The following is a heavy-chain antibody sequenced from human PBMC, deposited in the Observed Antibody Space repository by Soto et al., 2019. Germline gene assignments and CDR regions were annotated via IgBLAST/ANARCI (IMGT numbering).Heavy chain of an antibody. J-gene: IGHJ4*02. D-gene: IGHD2-21*02. V-gene: IGHV3-30-3*01. CDR2: ISYDGSNK. Sequence: QVPLVESGGGVVQPGRSLRLSCAASGFTFSSYAMHWVRQAPGKGLEWVAVISYDGSNKYYADSVKGRFTISRDNSKNTLYLQMNSLRAEDTAVYYCARVHCGGDCYTFDYWGQGTLVTVSS. CDR3: ARVHCGGDCYTFDY. CDR1: GFTFSSYA.